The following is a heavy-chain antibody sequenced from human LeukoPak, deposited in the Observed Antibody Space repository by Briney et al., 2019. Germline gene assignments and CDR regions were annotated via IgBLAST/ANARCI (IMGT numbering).Heavy chain of an antibody. J-gene: IGHJ6*03. CDR1: GGSFSGYY. V-gene: IGHV4-34*01. CDR3: AGLYSSGPPIIYYYYYYMDV. CDR2: INHSGST. D-gene: IGHD6-19*01. Sequence: SETLSLTCAVYGGSFSGYYWSWIRQPPGKGLEWIGEINHSGSTNYNPSLKSRVTISVDTSKNQFSLKLSSVTAADTAVYYCAGLYSSGPPIIYYYYYYMDVWGKGTTVTISS.